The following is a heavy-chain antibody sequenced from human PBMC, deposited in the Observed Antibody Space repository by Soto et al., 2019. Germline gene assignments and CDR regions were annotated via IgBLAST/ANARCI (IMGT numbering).Heavy chain of an antibody. V-gene: IGHV1-46*01. D-gene: IGHD3-10*01. CDR1: GYTFTSYY. CDR2: INPSGGST. Sequence: ASVKVSCKASGYTFTSYYMHWVRQAPGQGLEWMGIINPSGGSTSYAQKFQGRVTMTRDTSTSTVYMELSSVTAADTAVYYCARDRRYYGSGTPAGRLQYGMDVWGQGTTVTVSS. J-gene: IGHJ6*02. CDR3: ARDRRYYGSGTPAGRLQYGMDV.